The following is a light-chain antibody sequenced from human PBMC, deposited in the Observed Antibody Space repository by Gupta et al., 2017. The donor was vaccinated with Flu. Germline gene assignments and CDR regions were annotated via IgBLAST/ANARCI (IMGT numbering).Light chain of an antibody. Sequence: GQTARINCGGNDIESKTVHWYQQKPGQAPVLVVYEDNDRPSGIPERFSGSNSGNTATLTISRVEAGDEADYYCQVWDSSSDHWVFGGGTKLTVL. CDR3: QVWDSSSDHWV. V-gene: IGLV3-21*02. CDR2: EDN. CDR1: DIESKT. J-gene: IGLJ3*02.